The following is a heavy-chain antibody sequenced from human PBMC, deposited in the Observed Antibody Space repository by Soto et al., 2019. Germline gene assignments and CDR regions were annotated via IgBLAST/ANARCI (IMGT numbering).Heavy chain of an antibody. V-gene: IGHV4-34*01. CDR3: ARDAYYDFWSGYSRWFDP. CDR2: INHSGST. D-gene: IGHD3-3*01. CDR1: GASFSGYY. Sequence: ETLSLTCSGYGASFSGYYWSWIRQPPGKGLEWIGEINHSGSTNYNPSLKSRVTISVDTSKNQFSLKLSSVTDADTAVYYCARDAYYDFWSGYSRWFDPWGQGTLVTVYS. J-gene: IGHJ5*02.